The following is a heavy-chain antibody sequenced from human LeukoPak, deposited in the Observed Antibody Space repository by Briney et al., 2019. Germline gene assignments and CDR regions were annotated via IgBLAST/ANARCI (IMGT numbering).Heavy chain of an antibody. CDR3: ARGTPYYDYVWGSYRYVGFDY. J-gene: IGHJ4*02. Sequence: GGSLRLSCAASGSTFSSYSMNWVRQAPGKGLEWVSSISSSSSYIYYADSVKGRFTISRDNAKNSLYLQMNSLRAEDTAVYYCARGTPYYDYVWGSYRYVGFDYWGQGILVTVSS. CDR2: ISSSSSYI. D-gene: IGHD3-16*02. CDR1: GSTFSSYS. V-gene: IGHV3-21*01.